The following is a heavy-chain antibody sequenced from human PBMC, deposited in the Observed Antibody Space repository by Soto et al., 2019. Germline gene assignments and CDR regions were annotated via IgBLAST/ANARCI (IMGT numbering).Heavy chain of an antibody. CDR1: GYTFTSYD. CDR3: ARVMYCSGGSCYSFYYYYYMDV. V-gene: IGHV1-8*01. Sequence: QVQLAQSGAEVKKPGASVKVSCKASGYTFTSYDINWVRQATGQGLEWMGWMNPNSGNTGYAQKFQGRVTMTRNTSISTAYMELSSLRSEDTAVYYCARVMYCSGGSCYSFYYYYYMDVWGKGTTVTVSS. D-gene: IGHD2-15*01. J-gene: IGHJ6*03. CDR2: MNPNSGNT.